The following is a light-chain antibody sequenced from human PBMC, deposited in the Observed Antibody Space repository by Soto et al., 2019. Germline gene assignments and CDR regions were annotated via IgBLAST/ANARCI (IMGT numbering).Light chain of an antibody. J-gene: IGKJ1*01. Sequence: EVVLTQYPGNLSLSAGERATLSCRASQSVSSNYLAWYQQKPGQSPRLLIYGASNRASGISDRFSGSGSGTDFTLTIYRLETEDFAVYDCQQYDTSPWTFGQGTKVDIK. CDR1: QSVSSNY. CDR2: GAS. V-gene: IGKV3-20*01. CDR3: QQYDTSPWT.